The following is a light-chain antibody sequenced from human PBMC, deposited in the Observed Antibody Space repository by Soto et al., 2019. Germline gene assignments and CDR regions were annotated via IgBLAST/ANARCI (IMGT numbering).Light chain of an antibody. CDR2: EVS. CDR3: SSYTSSSTYV. V-gene: IGLV2-14*01. Sequence: HSALTQPASVSASPVQSITISCTGTSSDVGGYNYVSWYQQHPGKAPKLMIYEVSNRPSGVSNRFSGSKSGNTASLTISGLQAEDEADYYCSSYTSSSTYVFGTGTKVTVL. J-gene: IGLJ1*01. CDR1: SSDVGGYNY.